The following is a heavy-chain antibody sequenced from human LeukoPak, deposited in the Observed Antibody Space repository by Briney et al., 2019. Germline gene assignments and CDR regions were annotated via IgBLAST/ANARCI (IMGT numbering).Heavy chain of an antibody. D-gene: IGHD1-26*01. J-gene: IGHJ5*02. V-gene: IGHV4-59*01. CDR2: IYYSGRT. CDR1: GGSISSYY. Sequence: SETLSLTCRVSGGSISSYYWSWIRQPPGKGLEWIGYIYYSGRTNYNPSLKSRVTISVDTSKNQLSLTLSSVTAADTAVYYCARGRGIVGANWFDPWGQGTLVTVSS. CDR3: ARGRGIVGANWFDP.